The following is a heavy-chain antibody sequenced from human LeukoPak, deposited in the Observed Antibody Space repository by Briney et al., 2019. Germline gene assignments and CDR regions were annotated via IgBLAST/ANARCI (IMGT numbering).Heavy chain of an antibody. CDR3: ARGVVAAAGRTFDF. D-gene: IGHD6-13*01. Sequence: KPSETLSLTCTVSGGSISSSSYYWGWIRQPPGKGLEWIGSIYYSGSTYYNPSLKSRVTISLDTSQNQFSLKLSSLTAADTAVYYCARGVVAAAGRTFDFRGQGTLVTVSS. V-gene: IGHV4-39*07. J-gene: IGHJ4*02. CDR1: GGSISSSSYY. CDR2: IYYSGST.